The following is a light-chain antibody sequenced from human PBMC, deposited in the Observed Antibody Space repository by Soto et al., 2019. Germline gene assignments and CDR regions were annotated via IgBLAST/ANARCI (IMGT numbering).Light chain of an antibody. V-gene: IGLV1-47*02. CDR1: SSNIGSNY. Sequence: QSVLTQSPSASGTPGQRVTISCSGSSSNIGSNYVYWYKQLPGTAPKLLIYSINLRPSGVPDRFSGSKSGTSASLAISGLQSEDEADYYCAAWDDSLSGVVFGGGTKLTVL. CDR3: AAWDDSLSGVV. J-gene: IGLJ2*01. CDR2: SIN.